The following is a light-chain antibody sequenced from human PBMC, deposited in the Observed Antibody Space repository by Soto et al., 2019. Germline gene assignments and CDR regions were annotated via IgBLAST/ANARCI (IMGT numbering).Light chain of an antibody. CDR3: QSYGSSLNWV. CDR1: SNIGAGYD. CDR2: GNN. Sequence: QSVLTQPPSVSGAPGQRVTISCSNIGAGYDVHWYQQLPGTAPKLLIYGNNNRPSGVPDRFSASKSGASSSLAIAGLQAEDEADYYCQSYGSSLNWVFGGGTKLTVL. J-gene: IGLJ3*02. V-gene: IGLV1-40*01.